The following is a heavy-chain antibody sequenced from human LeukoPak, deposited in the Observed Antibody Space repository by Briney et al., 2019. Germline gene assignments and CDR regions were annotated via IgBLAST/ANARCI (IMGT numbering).Heavy chain of an antibody. D-gene: IGHD3-22*01. V-gene: IGHV4-38-2*01. CDR2: IYHTGST. CDR3: ASGGTAVVMALTYYFDT. CDR1: GYSISSGYY. J-gene: IGHJ4*02. Sequence: SETLSLTCAVSGYSISSGYYWGWIRQPPGQGLELLCSIYHTGSTYYNPSLQRRDTISLDSPKNQFSLQLTSVTAADTAVYYCASGGTAVVMALTYYFDTWGQGTPVTVSS.